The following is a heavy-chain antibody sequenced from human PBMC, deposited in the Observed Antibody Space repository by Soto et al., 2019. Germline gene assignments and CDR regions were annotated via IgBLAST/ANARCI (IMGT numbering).Heavy chain of an antibody. D-gene: IGHD6-19*01. V-gene: IGHV3-30*18. CDR2: ISYDGSNK. Sequence: GGSLRLSCAASGFTFNNYGMHWVRQAPGKGLEWVAVISYDGSNKYYADSVKGRFTISRDNSKNTLYLQMNSLRAEDTAVYYCAKGAGFYYGMDVWGQGTTVTVSS. CDR1: GFTFNNYG. J-gene: IGHJ6*02. CDR3: AKGAGFYYGMDV.